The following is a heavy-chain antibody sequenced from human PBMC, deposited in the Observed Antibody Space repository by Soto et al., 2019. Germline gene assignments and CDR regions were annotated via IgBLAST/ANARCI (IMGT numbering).Heavy chain of an antibody. CDR2: IFPVFGTA. J-gene: IGHJ6*02. D-gene: IGHD4-17*01. V-gene: IGHV1-69*12. Sequence: QVQLVQSGAEVKKPGSSVKVSCKASGGTFSRYSISWVRQAPGQGLEWMGGIFPVFGTANYAKKFQGRVTITADESTSTVYMELSSLTSDDTAVYLCASCLVTTYFYYYGMDVWGQGTTVTVSS. CDR1: GGTFSRYS. CDR3: ASCLVTTYFYYYGMDV.